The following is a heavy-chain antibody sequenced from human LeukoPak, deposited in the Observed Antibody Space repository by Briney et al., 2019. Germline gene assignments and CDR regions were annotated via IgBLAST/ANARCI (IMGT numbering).Heavy chain of an antibody. CDR2: ISSSSSYI. D-gene: IGHD2-15*01. Sequence: PGGSLRLSCAASGFTFSSYSMNWVRQAPGKGLEWVSSISSSSSYIYYADSVKGRSTISRDNAKNSLYLQMNSLRAEDTAVYYCARVCSGGSCYPFDYWGQGTLVTVSS. J-gene: IGHJ4*02. CDR3: ARVCSGGSCYPFDY. CDR1: GFTFSSYS. V-gene: IGHV3-21*01.